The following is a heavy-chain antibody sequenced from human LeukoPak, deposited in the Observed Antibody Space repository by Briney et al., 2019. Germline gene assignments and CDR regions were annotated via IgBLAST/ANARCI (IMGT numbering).Heavy chain of an antibody. CDR2: INPTGGST. Sequence: ASVKVSCKASGYRFTSQYVHWVRQAPGQGLEWMGIINPTGGSTRNAQKFQGRFSMTGDTSTSTVYMELSRLRSEDTAVYYCASCYNTNDALDIWGQGTMVTVSS. D-gene: IGHD5-24*01. J-gene: IGHJ3*02. V-gene: IGHV1-46*01. CDR3: ASCYNTNDALDI. CDR1: GYRFTSQY.